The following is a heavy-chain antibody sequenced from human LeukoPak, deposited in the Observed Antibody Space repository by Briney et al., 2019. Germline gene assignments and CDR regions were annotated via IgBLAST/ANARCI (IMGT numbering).Heavy chain of an antibody. CDR1: GYTFTSYD. V-gene: IGHV1-8*01. CDR2: MNPNSGNT. Sequence: GASVKVSCKASGYTFTSYDINWVRQATGQGLERMGWMNPNSGNTGYAQKFQGRVTMTRNTSISTAYMELSSLRSEDTAVYYCARAASYGHGNYMDVWGKGTTVTVSS. CDR3: ARAASYGHGNYMDV. J-gene: IGHJ6*03. D-gene: IGHD1-1*01.